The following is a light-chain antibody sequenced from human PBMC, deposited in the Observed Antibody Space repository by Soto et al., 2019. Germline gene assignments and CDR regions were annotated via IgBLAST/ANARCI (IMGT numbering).Light chain of an antibody. Sequence: QSALTQPASVSGSPGQSITISCTGTASDVGAYDYVSWYQHHPGKPPKLLIFEVRDRPSGVSNRFSGSKSGNTASLTISGLQPEDEADYFCSSSTSSSTLVFGTVTKVT. CDR2: EVR. CDR1: ASDVGAYDY. CDR3: SSSTSSSTLV. J-gene: IGLJ1*01. V-gene: IGLV2-14*01.